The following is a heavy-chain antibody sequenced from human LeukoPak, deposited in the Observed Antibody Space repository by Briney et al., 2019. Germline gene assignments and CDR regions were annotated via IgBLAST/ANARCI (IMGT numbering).Heavy chain of an antibody. J-gene: IGHJ6*02. V-gene: IGHV3-30-3*01. CDR2: ISYDGSNK. CDR3: ARGKYDYVWGSYRNFRGMDV. CDR1: GFTFSSYA. D-gene: IGHD3-16*02. Sequence: PGRSLRLSCAASGFTFSSYAMHWVRQAPGKGLEWVAVISYDGSNKYYADSVKGRFTISRDNSKNTLYLQMNSLRAEDTAVYYCARGKYDYVWGSYRNFRGMDVWGQGTTVTVSS.